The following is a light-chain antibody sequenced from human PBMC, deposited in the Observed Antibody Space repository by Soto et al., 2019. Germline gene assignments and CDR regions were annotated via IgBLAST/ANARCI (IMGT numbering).Light chain of an antibody. CDR2: EGS. CDR3: CSYAASSNYV. V-gene: IGLV2-23*01. CDR1: SSDVGSYNL. J-gene: IGLJ1*01. Sequence: QSALTQPASVSGSPGQSITISCTGTSSDVGSYNLVSWYQQHPGKAPKLMIYEGSKRPSGVSNRFSGSKSGNTASLTISGLQAEDEADYYCCSYAASSNYVLGNGTKVTV.